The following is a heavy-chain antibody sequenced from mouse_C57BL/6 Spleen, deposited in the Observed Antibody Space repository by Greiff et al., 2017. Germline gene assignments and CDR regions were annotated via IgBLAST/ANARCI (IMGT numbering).Heavy chain of an antibody. J-gene: IGHJ2*01. CDR2: IYPGDGDT. D-gene: IGHD1-1*01. V-gene: IGHV1-80*01. Sequence: QVHVKQSGAELVKPGASVKISCKASGYAFSSYWMNWVKQSPGKGLEWIGQIYPGDGDTNYNGKFKGKATLTADKSSSTAYMQHSRLTSEDSAVYVCAGYYGDYWGQGTTLTVSS. CDR1: GYAFSSYW. CDR3: AGYYGDY.